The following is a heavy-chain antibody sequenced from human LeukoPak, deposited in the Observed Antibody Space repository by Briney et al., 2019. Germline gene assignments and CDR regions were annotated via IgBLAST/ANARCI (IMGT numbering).Heavy chain of an antibody. V-gene: IGHV3-9*01. J-gene: IGHJ4*02. Sequence: GGSLRLSCAASGFTFDDYAMHWVRQAPGKGLEWVSGISWNSGSIGYADSVKGRFTISRDNAKNSLYLQMNSLRAEDTVLYYCAKDLYYYDSSGYYDYWGQGTLVTVSS. CDR3: AKDLYYYDSSGYYDY. D-gene: IGHD3-22*01. CDR1: GFTFDDYA. CDR2: ISWNSGSI.